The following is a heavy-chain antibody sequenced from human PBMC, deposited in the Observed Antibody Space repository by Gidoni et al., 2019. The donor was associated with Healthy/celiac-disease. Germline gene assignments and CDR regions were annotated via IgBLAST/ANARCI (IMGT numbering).Heavy chain of an antibody. J-gene: IGHJ4*02. CDR3: ARGRGGFYDSSGYGQYYFDY. V-gene: IGHV4-34*01. CDR1: GGSFSGYY. Sequence: QVQLQQWGAGLLKPSETLSLTCAGSGGSFSGYYWSWIRQPPGKGLEWIGEINHSGSTNYNPSLKSRVTISVDTSKNQFSLKRSSVTAADTAVYYCARGRGGFYDSSGYGQYYFDYWGQGTLVTVSS. D-gene: IGHD3-22*01. CDR2: INHSGST.